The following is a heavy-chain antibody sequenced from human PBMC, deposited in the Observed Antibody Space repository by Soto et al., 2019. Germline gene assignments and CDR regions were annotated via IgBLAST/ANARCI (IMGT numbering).Heavy chain of an antibody. J-gene: IGHJ6*02. V-gene: IGHV3-11*01. Sequence: QVQLVESGGGLVKPGGSLRLSCAASGFTFSDYYMSWIRQAPGKGLEWVSYISSSGSTIYYADSVKGRFTISRDNAKNSLYLQMNSLRAEDTAVYYCAKDLGQQRRFPVYYYYGMDVWGQGTTVTVSS. D-gene: IGHD6-13*01. CDR2: ISSSGSTI. CDR3: AKDLGQQRRFPVYYYYGMDV. CDR1: GFTFSDYY.